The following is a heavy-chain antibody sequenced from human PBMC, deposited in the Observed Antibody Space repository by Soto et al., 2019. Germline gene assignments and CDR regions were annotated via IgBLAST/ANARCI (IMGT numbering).Heavy chain of an antibody. Sequence: QLQLQESGSGLVKPSQTLSLTCAVSGGSISSGGYSWSWIRQPLGRGLEWIGYIYHSGSTYYNTSLKSRVTISLDRFKNQFSLKLSSVTASDTAVYYSARVLDRWGQGTLVTVSS. D-gene: IGHD3-10*01. CDR2: IYHSGST. V-gene: IGHV4-30-2*01. J-gene: IGHJ5*02. CDR1: GGSISSGGYS. CDR3: ARVLDR.